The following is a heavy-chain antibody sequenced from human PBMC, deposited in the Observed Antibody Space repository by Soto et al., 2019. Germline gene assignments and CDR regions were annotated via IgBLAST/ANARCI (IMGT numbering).Heavy chain of an antibody. CDR1: GAPITWGDYS. Sequence: SDTLSLTCAISGAPITWGDYSWNWIRQPPGKCLEWIGYIFHGGSTYYNPSLRSRVTISVDRYRTQFSLKMSSVTAEDTAVYSCARGRVVVPAAVMLNCLDPWGQGALVTVSS. J-gene: IGHJ5*02. V-gene: IGHV4-30-2*01. D-gene: IGHD2-2*01. CDR3: ARGRVVVPAAVMLNCLDP. CDR2: IFHGGST.